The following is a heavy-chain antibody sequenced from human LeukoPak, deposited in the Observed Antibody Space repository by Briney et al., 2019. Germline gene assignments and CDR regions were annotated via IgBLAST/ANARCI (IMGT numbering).Heavy chain of an antibody. CDR1: RFTFSSYS. D-gene: IGHD3-10*01. J-gene: IGHJ6*03. CDR3: ARDATMVPLYYYYYMDV. V-gene: IGHV3-48*01. CDR2: ISSSSSTI. Sequence: PGGSLRLSCAASRFTFSSYSMNWVRQAPGKGLEWVSYISSSSSTIYYADSVKGRFTISRDNAKNSLYLQMNSLRAEDTAVYYCARDATMVPLYYYYYMDVWGKGTTVTVSS.